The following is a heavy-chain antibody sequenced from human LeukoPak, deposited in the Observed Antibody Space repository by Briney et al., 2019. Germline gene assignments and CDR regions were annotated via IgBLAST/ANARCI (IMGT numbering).Heavy chain of an antibody. V-gene: IGHV3-30*18. D-gene: IGHD3-22*01. CDR3: AKAKFYYDSSDYYPLDC. CDR1: GFTFSIYG. Sequence: GGSLRLSCAASGFTFSIYGMRWVRQAPGKGLEWVAVISHDGSNKYYADSVKGRFAVSRDNSENTLYLQMNSLRTEDTAVYYCAKAKFYYDSSDYYPLDCWGQGTLVTVSA. CDR2: ISHDGSNK. J-gene: IGHJ4*02.